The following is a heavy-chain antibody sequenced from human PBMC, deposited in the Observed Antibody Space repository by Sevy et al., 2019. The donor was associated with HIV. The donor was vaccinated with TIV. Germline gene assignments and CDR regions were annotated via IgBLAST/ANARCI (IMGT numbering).Heavy chain of an antibody. CDR2: SIPIFGTA. J-gene: IGHJ4*02. V-gene: IGHV1-69*13. D-gene: IGHD2-15*01. CDR3: AREGTSGVYCSGGSCYSEGYYFDY. Sequence: ASVKVSCKASGGTFSSYAISWVRQAPGQGLEWMGGSIPIFGTANYAQKFQGRGTITADESTSTAYMELSSLRSQDTAVYYCAREGTSGVYCSGGSCYSEGYYFDYWGQGTLVTVSS. CDR1: GGTFSSYA.